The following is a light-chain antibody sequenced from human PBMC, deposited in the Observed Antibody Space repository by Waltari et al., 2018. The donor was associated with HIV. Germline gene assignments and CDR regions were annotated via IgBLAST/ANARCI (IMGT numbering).Light chain of an antibody. CDR2: EVD. Sequence: GHNFVSWGQQHAGRAPTVVIFEVDTRPSDVSVRLSASKSGHTASLTISGLQPDDEAIYYCSSYLASSSCVFGSGT. CDR3: SSYLASSSCV. V-gene: IGLV2-11*03. CDR1: GHNF. J-gene: IGLJ6*01.